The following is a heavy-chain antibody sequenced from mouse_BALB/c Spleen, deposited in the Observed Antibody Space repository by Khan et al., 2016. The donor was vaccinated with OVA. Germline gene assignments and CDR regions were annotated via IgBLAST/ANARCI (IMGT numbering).Heavy chain of an antibody. Sequence: EGQLQESGPGLVKPSQSLSLTCTVTGYSITSGYGWNWIRQFPGNKLEWMGYKSYSGSTNYNPSLKSRISIPRDTSKNQFFLQLNSVTTEDTATYYCARTARIKYWGQGTTLTVSS. CDR1: GYSITSGYG. CDR3: ARTARIKY. J-gene: IGHJ2*01. CDR2: KSYSGST. V-gene: IGHV3-2*02. D-gene: IGHD1-2*01.